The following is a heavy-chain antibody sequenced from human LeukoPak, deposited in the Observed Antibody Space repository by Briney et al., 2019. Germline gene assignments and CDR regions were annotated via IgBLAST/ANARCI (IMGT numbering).Heavy chain of an antibody. Sequence: PSETLSLTCTVSGGSISSYYWSWIRQPPGKGLEWIGYIYYSGSTNYNPSLKSRVTISVDTSKNQFSLKLSSVTAADTAVYYCARDRTYGDGPLYYYYGMDVWGQGTTVTVSS. V-gene: IGHV4-59*01. J-gene: IGHJ6*02. CDR2: IYYSGST. CDR1: GGSISSYY. CDR3: ARDRTYGDGPLYYYYGMDV. D-gene: IGHD4-17*01.